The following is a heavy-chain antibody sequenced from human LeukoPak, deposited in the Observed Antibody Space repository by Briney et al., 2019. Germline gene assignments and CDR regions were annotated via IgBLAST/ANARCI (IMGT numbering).Heavy chain of an antibody. CDR1: GFTFSSCA. D-gene: IGHD3-22*01. V-gene: IGHV3-23*01. CDR2: ISASGGTT. J-gene: IGHJ4*02. CDR3: AKDPTDFDSSGQTYFDY. Sequence: GGSLRLSCAASGFTFSSCAMSWVRQAPGKGLEWVSDISASGGTTYYADSVKGRFTISRDNSKNTLVLQLNSLRAEDTAVYYCAKDPTDFDSSGQTYFDYWGQGTLVTVSS.